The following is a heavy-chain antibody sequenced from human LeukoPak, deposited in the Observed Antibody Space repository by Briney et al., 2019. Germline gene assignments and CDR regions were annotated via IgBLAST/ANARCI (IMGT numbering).Heavy chain of an antibody. CDR2: ISSSSSYI. V-gene: IGHV3-21*01. D-gene: IGHD1-26*01. CDR3: ARDSLVGAITFDY. Sequence: GGSLRLSCAASGFTFSSYSMNWVRQAPGKGLEWVSSISSSSSYIYYADSVKGRFTVSRDNAKNSLYLQMNSLRAEDTAVYYRARDSLVGAITFDYWGQGTLVTVSS. CDR1: GFTFSSYS. J-gene: IGHJ4*02.